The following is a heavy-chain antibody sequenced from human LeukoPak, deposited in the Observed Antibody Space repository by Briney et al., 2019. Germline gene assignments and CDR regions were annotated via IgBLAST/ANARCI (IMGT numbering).Heavy chain of an antibody. D-gene: IGHD4-17*01. CDR1: GFTFSSYG. J-gene: IGHJ5*02. CDR3: AKDFWIYGDYVA. CDR2: IRCDGSNK. V-gene: IGHV3-30*02. Sequence: GGSLRLSCAASGFTFSSYGMHWVRQAPGKGLEWVSFIRCDGSNKYYADSVKGRFTISRDNSKNTLYLQMNSLRAEDTAVYYCAKDFWIYGDYVAWGQGTLVTVSS.